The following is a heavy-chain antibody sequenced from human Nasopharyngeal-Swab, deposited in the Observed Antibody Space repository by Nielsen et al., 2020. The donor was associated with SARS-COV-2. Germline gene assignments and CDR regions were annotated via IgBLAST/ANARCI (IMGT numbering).Heavy chain of an antibody. V-gene: IGHV3-23*01. D-gene: IGHD3-3*01. CDR1: GFTLSIYA. J-gene: IGHJ6*02. Sequence: GGSLRLSCAASGFTLSIYAMTWVRQAPGKGLEWVSTSSGSGDTTYYADSVKGRFTISRDNAKNSLYLQMNSLRAEDTAVYYCARDGLDYDFWSAYFMDVWGQGTTVTVSS. CDR2: SSGSGDTT. CDR3: ARDGLDYDFWSAYFMDV.